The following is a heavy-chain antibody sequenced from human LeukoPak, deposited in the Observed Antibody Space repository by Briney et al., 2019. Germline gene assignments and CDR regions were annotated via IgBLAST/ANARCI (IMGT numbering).Heavy chain of an antibody. CDR1: GFPFSTYY. V-gene: IGHV3-7*03. D-gene: IGHD4-17*01. CDR2: INPNGSDR. CDR3: FLAGVGRHGVFFELGS. Sequence: GGSLRLSCVASGFPFSTYYMSWVRQAPGKGPEWITTINPNGSDRAYVDSVKGRFTISRDNSKNSFYVQMNSLRAEDTALYYCFLAGVGRHGVFFELGSWGQGTLVTVSS. J-gene: IGHJ5*02.